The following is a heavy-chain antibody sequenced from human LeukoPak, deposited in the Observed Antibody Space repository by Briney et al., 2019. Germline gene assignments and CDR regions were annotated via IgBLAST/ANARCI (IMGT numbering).Heavy chain of an antibody. CDR3: ARPRAPTRYCSGGSCPFDY. D-gene: IGHD2-15*01. CDR2: IYSSGST. CDR1: GGSISSSFYY. V-gene: IGHV4-39*07. J-gene: IGHJ4*02. Sequence: SETLSLTCTVSGGSISSSFYYWGWIRQPPGKGLEWIGSIYSSGSTYYNPSLKSRVTISVDTSKNQFSLKLSSVTAADTAVYYCARPRAPTRYCSGGSCPFDYWGQGTLVTVSS.